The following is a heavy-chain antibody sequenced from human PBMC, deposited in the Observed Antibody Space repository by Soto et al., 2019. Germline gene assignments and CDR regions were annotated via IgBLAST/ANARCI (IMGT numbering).Heavy chain of an antibody. D-gene: IGHD1-26*01. CDR1: GGSISSYY. J-gene: IGHJ5*02. CDR2: IYYSGST. CDR3: ARSSGSYFLRGVNWFDP. Sequence: SATLSLTCTVSGGSISSYYWSWIRQPPGKGLEWIGYIYYSGSTNYNPSLKSRVTISVDTSKNQFSLKLSSVTAADTAVYYCARSSGSYFLRGVNWFDPWGQGTLVTVSS. V-gene: IGHV4-59*01.